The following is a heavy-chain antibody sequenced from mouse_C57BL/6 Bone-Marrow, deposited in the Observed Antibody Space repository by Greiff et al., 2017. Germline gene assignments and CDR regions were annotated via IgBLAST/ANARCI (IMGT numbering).Heavy chain of an antibody. CDR1: GYTFTSYW. CDR3: ARPDLGRGFDY. V-gene: IGHV1-59*01. D-gene: IGHD4-1*01. CDR2: IDPSDSYT. J-gene: IGHJ2*01. Sequence: VQLQQSGAELVRPGTSVKLSCKASGYTFTSYWMHWVKQRPGQGLEWIGVIDPSDSYTNYNQKFKGKATLTVDTSSSTAYMQLSSLTSEDSAVYYCARPDLGRGFDYWGQGTTLAVSS.